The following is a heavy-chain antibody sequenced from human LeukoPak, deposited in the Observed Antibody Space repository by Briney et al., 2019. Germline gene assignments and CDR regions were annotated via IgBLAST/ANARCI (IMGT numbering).Heavy chain of an antibody. CDR3: AKAFRDSSGYPTDY. D-gene: IGHD3-22*01. CDR2: ISYDGSNK. J-gene: IGHJ4*02. Sequence: PGGSLRLSCAASGFTFSSYGMHWVRQAPGKGLEWVAVISYDGSNKYYADSVKGRFTISRDNSKNTLYLQMNSLRAEDTAVYYCAKAFRDSSGYPTDYWGQGTLVTVSS. V-gene: IGHV3-30*18. CDR1: GFTFSSYG.